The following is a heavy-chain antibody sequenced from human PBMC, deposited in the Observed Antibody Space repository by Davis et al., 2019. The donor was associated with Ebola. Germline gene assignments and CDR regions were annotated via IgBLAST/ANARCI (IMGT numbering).Heavy chain of an antibody. CDR3: ARLRPPDKQWLRSGAFDI. J-gene: IGHJ3*02. CDR1: GGSISSYY. CDR2: IYYSGST. V-gene: IGHV4-59*01. Sequence: PGGSLRLSCTVSGGSISSYYWSWIRQPPGKGLEWIGYIYYSGSTNYNPSLKSRVTISVDTSKNQFSLKLSSVTAADTAVYYCARLRPPDKQWLRSGAFDIWGQGTMVTVSS. D-gene: IGHD6-19*01.